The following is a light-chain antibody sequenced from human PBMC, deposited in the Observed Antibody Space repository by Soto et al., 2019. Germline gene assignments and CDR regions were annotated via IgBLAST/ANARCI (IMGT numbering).Light chain of an antibody. CDR3: SSYVVSYKWV. Sequence: QSALTQPPSASGSPGQSVTISCTGTSSDVGAYAFVSWFQQHPGKAPKLIIYQVTKRPSGVPDRFSGSRSGNTASLTVSGLQAEDEADYYCSSYVVSYKWVFGGGTKRTVL. V-gene: IGLV2-8*01. CDR2: QVT. J-gene: IGLJ3*02. CDR1: SSDVGAYAF.